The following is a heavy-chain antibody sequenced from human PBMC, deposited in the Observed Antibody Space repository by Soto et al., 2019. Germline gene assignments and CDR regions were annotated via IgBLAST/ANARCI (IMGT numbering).Heavy chain of an antibody. Sequence: SETLSLTCTVSGGSISSYSWSWIRQPPGKGLEWIGYIYYSGSTNYNPSLKSRVTISVDTSKNQFSLKLSSVTAADTAVYYCARAREFNAFDIWGQGPVVTVSS. J-gene: IGHJ3*02. V-gene: IGHV4-59*01. CDR1: GGSISSYS. CDR3: ARAREFNAFDI. D-gene: IGHD3-10*01. CDR2: IYYSGST.